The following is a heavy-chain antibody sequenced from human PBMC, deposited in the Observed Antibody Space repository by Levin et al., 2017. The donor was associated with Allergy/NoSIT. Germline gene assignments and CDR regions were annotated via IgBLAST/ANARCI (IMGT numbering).Heavy chain of an antibody. V-gene: IGHV1-18*01. D-gene: IGHD3-3*01. CDR1: GYNFTNYG. Sequence: GESLKISCKASGYNFTNYGISWVRQAPGQGLEWMGWISAYNGNTNYAQKFQGRVTMTIQTSTNTAHMELRSLRSDDTAVYYCARVGIDFWGVYQKSWGYMDVWGQGTTVTVSS. J-gene: IGHJ6*03. CDR2: ISAYNGNT. CDR3: ARVGIDFWGVYQKSWGYMDV.